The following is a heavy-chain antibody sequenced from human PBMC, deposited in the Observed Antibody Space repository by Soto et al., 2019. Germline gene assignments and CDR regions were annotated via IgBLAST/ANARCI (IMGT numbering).Heavy chain of an antibody. CDR1: GFTFSSYG. D-gene: IGHD3-9*01. V-gene: IGHV3-30*18. CDR2: ISYDGSNK. J-gene: IGHJ4*02. Sequence: QVQLVESGGGVVQPGRSLRLSCAASGFTFSSYGTHWVRQAPGKGLEWVAVISYDGSNKYYADSVKGRFTISRDNSKNTLYLEMNSLRAEDTAVYYCAKDHPIRYWGQGTLVTVSS. CDR3: AKDHPIRY.